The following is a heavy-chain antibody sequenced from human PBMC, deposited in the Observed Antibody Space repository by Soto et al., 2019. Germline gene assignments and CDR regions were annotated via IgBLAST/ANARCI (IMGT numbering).Heavy chain of an antibody. CDR1: WFAFHKYG. Sequence: PGGSLKLSCATNWFAFHKYGMSWVSKATGKGLEWVSGISGDDGNTYYADSVKGRFTISRDMSKNTVFLQMNSLRAEDTAIYYCAKDSGWASENWGQGT. CDR2: ISGDDGNT. J-gene: IGHJ4*02. D-gene: IGHD1-26*01. V-gene: IGHV3-23*01. CDR3: AKDSGWASEN.